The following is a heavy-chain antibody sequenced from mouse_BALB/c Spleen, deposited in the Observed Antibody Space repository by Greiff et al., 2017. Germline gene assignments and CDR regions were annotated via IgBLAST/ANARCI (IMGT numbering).Heavy chain of an antibody. CDR2: ISTYYGDA. CDR3: ARGEYGNPFAY. Sequence: QVQLKESGAELVRPGVSVKISCKGSGYTFTDYAMHWVKQSHAKSLEWIGVISTYYGDASYNQKFKGKATMTVDKSSSTAYMELARLTSEDSAIYYFARGEYGNPFAYWGQGTLVTVSA. D-gene: IGHD2-10*02. CDR1: GYTFTDYA. V-gene: IGHV1S137*01. J-gene: IGHJ3*01.